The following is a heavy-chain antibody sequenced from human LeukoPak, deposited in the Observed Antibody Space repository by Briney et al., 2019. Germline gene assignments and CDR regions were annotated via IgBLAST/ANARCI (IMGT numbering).Heavy chain of an antibody. D-gene: IGHD3-10*01. CDR3: AKDVLTMVRGVILTNDY. CDR2: IYSGGST. J-gene: IGHJ4*02. V-gene: IGHV3-66*01. CDR1: GFTVSSNY. Sequence: GGSLRLSCAASGFTVSSNYMSWVRQAPGKGLEWVSVIYSGGSTYYAGSVKGRFTISRDNSKNTLYLQMNSLRAEDTAVYYCAKDVLTMVRGVILTNDYWGQGTLVTVSS.